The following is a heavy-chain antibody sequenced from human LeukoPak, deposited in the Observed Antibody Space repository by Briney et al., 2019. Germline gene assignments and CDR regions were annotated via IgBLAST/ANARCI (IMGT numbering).Heavy chain of an antibody. Sequence: SETLSLTCAVYGGSFSGYYWSWIRQPPGKGLEWIGEINHSGSTNYNPSLKSRVTISVDTSKNQFSLKLTSVTAADTAVYFCARHPFSSPFDYWGQGTLVTVSS. CDR2: INHSGST. J-gene: IGHJ4*02. V-gene: IGHV4-34*01. CDR1: GGSFSGYY. CDR3: ARHPFSSPFDY.